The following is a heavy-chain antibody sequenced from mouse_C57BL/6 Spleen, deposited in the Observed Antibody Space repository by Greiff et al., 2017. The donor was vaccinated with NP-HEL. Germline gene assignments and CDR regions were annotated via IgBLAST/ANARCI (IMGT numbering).Heavy chain of an antibody. J-gene: IGHJ1*03. CDR3: SNYYGSGTGYFDV. CDR1: GFNIKNTY. D-gene: IGHD1-1*01. Sequence: VQLQQSVAELVRPGASVKLSCTASGFNIKNTYMHWVKQRPEQGLEWIGRIYPANGNTKYAPKFQGKATITADKSSNTASLQLSSLTSEDTAIYYWSNYYGSGTGYFDVWGTGTTVTVSS. CDR2: IYPANGNT. V-gene: IGHV14-3*01.